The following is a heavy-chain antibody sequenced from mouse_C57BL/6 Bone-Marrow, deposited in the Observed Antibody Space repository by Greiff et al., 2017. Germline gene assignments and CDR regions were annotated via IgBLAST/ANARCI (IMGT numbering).Heavy chain of an antibody. V-gene: IGHV1-50*01. CDR1: GYTFTSYW. CDR3: AISDYYGSSYDY. D-gene: IGHD1-1*01. CDR2: IDPSESYT. J-gene: IGHJ2*01. Sequence: QVQLKQPGAELVKPGASVKLSCKASGYTFTSYWMQWVKQRPGQGLEWIGEIDPSESYTNYNQKFKGKATLTVDTSSSTAYMQLSSLTSEDSAVYYCAISDYYGSSYDYWGQGTTLTVSS.